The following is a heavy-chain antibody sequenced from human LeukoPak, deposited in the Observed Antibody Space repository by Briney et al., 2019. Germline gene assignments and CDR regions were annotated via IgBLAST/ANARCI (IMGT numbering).Heavy chain of an antibody. V-gene: IGHV1-69*04. CDR1: GGTFSSYA. D-gene: IGHD2-15*01. CDR3: ARGPATPPDFDY. J-gene: IGHJ4*02. Sequence: ASVKVSCKASGGTFSSYAISWVRQAPGQGLEWMGRIIPILGIANYAQKFQGRVMITADKSTSTAYMELSSLRSEDTAVYYCARGPATPPDFDYWGQGTLVTVSS. CDR2: IIPILGIA.